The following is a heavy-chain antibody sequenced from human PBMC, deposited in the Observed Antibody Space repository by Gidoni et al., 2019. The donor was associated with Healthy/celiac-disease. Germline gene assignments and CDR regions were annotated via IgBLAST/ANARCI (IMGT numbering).Heavy chain of an antibody. CDR2: ISGSGGST. V-gene: IGHV3-23*01. J-gene: IGHJ4*02. D-gene: IGHD5-18*01. CDR3: AKLSGYSYGPKYYFDY. CDR1: GFTFSSYA. Sequence: EVQLLESGGGLVQPGGSLRLSCAASGFTFSSYAMSWVRQAPGKGLEWVSAISGSGGSTYYADSVKGRFTISRDNSKNTLYLQMNSLRAEDTAVYYCAKLSGYSYGPKYYFDYWGQGTLVTVSS.